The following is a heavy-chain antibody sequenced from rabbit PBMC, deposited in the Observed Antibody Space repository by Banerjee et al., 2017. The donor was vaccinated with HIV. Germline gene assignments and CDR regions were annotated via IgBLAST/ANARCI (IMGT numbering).Heavy chain of an antibody. CDR3: ARIDPRYYSSDWDYFNL. V-gene: IGHV1S40*01. D-gene: IGHD4-1*01. CDR2: TYNGDGRT. Sequence: QSLEESGGDLVKPGASLTLTCTASGFSFSSSYWICWVRQAPGKGLEWIACTYNGDGRTYYANWVNGRFTISSDSAQNTVDLQMNSLTAADTATYFCARIDPRYYSSDWDYFNLWGPGTLVTVS. J-gene: IGHJ4*01. CDR1: GFSFSSSYW.